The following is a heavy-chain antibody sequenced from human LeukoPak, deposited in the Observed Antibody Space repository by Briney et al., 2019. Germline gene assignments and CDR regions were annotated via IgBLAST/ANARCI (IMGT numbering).Heavy chain of an antibody. J-gene: IGHJ3*02. CDR2: IYPGDSDT. Sequence: GESLKISCKGSGYSFTSYWIGWVRQMPGKGLEWMGIIYPGDSDTRYSPSFQGQVTISADKSISTAYLQWSSLKASDTAMYYCAGYPDYYGSGSYLNAFDIWGQGTMVTVSS. V-gene: IGHV5-51*01. CDR1: GYSFTSYW. CDR3: AGYPDYYGSGSYLNAFDI. D-gene: IGHD3-10*01.